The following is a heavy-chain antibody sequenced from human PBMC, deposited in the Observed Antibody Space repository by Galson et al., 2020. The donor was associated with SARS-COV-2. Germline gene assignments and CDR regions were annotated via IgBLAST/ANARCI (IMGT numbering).Heavy chain of an antibody. Sequence: GESLKIPCVASGFNFNNHAMSWVRQAPGKGLEWVSTLSGRGCRTYYADSEKGRFTIPRDNSKNTLYLQMNSLRAEDTAVYYCAKEVESGLGDGSGSYYFPSYFCIDVCGTKATVIFSS. J-gene: IGHJ6*04. D-gene: IGHD3-10*01. CDR3: AKEVESGLGDGSGSYYFPSYFCIDV. CDR1: GFNFNNHA. V-gene: IGHV3-23*01. CDR2: LSGRGCRT.